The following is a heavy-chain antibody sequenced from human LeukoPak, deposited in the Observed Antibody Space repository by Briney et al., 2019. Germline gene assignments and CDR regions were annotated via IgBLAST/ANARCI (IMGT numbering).Heavy chain of an antibody. J-gene: IGHJ3*02. CDR2: ISGSGGST. Sequence: GGSLRLSCAASGFTFSSYGMSWVRQAPGKGLEWVSAISGSGGSTYYADSVKGRFTISRDDSKNTLYLQMNSLRAEDTAVYYCAKDFTMIVAVGAFDIWGQGTMVTVSS. D-gene: IGHD3-22*01. CDR1: GFTFSSYG. V-gene: IGHV3-23*01. CDR3: AKDFTMIVAVGAFDI.